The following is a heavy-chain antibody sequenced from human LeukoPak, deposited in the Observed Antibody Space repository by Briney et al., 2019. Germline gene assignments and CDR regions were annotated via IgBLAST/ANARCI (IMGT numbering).Heavy chain of an antibody. CDR3: ASAESDYGIFDY. V-gene: IGHV4-59*01. D-gene: IGHD4-17*01. Sequence: SETLSLTCTVSGDSISLYCWSWIRQPPGKGLEWIGYIYYTGSTKSNPSLKSRVTISVDTSKKQFSLNLSSVTAADTAVYYCASAESDYGIFDYWGQGTLVTVSS. J-gene: IGHJ4*02. CDR2: IYYTGST. CDR1: GDSISLYC.